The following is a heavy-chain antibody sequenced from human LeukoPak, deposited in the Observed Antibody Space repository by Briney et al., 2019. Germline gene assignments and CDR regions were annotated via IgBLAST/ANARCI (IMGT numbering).Heavy chain of an antibody. CDR1: GDSVSSNSAA. CDR2: TYYRSKWYD. V-gene: IGHV6-1*01. J-gene: IGHJ4*02. CDR3: ARDLGRWLPLDY. D-gene: IGHD5-24*01. Sequence: SQTLSLTCAISGDSVSSNSAAWNWIRQPPSRGLEWLGRTYYRSKWYDDYAVPVKSRITINPDTSKNQFSLQLNSVTPEDTAVYYCARDLGRWLPLDYWGQGTLVTVSS.